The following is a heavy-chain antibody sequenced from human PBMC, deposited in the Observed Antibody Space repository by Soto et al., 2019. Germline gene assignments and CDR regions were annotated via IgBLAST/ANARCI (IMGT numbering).Heavy chain of an antibody. CDR2: INAGNGNT. V-gene: IGHV1-3*01. CDR1: GYTFTSYA. D-gene: IGHD6-13*01. Sequence: QVQLVQSGAEVKKPGASVKVSCKASGYTFTSYAMHWVRQAPGQRLEWMGWINAGNGNTKYSQKFQGRVTITRDTSASTAYMELSSLRSEDTAVYYCARVVTYSSSWCFSSGWRDYFDYWGQGTLVTVSS. J-gene: IGHJ4*02. CDR3: ARVVTYSSSWCFSSGWRDYFDY.